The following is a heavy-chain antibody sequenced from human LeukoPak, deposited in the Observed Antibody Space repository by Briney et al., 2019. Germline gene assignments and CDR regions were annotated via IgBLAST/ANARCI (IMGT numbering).Heavy chain of an antibody. V-gene: IGHV1-18*01. CDR3: ARSGGWAYGDYDGFIAFDI. D-gene: IGHD4-17*01. CDR1: GYTFTNHG. CDR2: ISTYNGNT. J-gene: IGHJ3*02. Sequence: GASVKVSCKASGYTFTNHGISWVRQAPGQGLEWMGWISTYNGNTNYEQKLQGRVTMTTDTSTSTAYMELRSLRSDDTAVYYCARSGGWAYGDYDGFIAFDIWGQGTMVTVSS.